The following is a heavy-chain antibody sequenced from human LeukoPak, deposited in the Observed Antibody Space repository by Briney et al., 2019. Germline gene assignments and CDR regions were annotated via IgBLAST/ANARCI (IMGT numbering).Heavy chain of an antibody. CDR2: IKSKTDGGTT. J-gene: IGHJ4*02. CDR3: AKVVVVPAANYRTGTHDY. V-gene: IGHV3-15*01. CDR1: GFTFSNAW. Sequence: GGSLRLSCAASGFTFSNAWMTWVRQIPGKGLEWVGRIKSKTDGGTTDYAAPVKGIFTISRDDSKNMLYLQMDSLRAEDTAVYYCAKVVVVPAANYRTGTHDYWGQGTLVTVSS. D-gene: IGHD2-2*01.